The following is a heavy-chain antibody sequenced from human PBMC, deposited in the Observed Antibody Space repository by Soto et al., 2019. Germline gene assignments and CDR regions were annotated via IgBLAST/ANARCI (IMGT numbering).Heavy chain of an antibody. CDR2: IWYDGSNK. V-gene: IGHV3-33*01. CDR1: GFTFSSYG. J-gene: IGHJ5*02. D-gene: IGHD6-13*01. Sequence: GSLRLSSAASGFTFSSYGMHWVRQAPGKGLEWVAVIWYDGSNKYYADSVKGRFTISRDNSKNTLYLQMNSLRAEDTAVYYCARSIAAAATGWFDPWGQGTLVTVSS. CDR3: ARSIAAAATGWFDP.